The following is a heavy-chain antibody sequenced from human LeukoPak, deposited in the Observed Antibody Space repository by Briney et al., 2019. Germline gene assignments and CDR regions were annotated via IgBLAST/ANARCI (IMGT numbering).Heavy chain of an antibody. CDR1: GFTFSDYY. Sequence: GGSPRLSCAASGFTFSDYYMSWIRQAPGKGLECVSYISSSGSTIYYADSVRGRFTISRDNARNSLYLQMNSLRAEDTAVYYCARVMVRGLSPFGGFDPWGQGTLVTVSS. CDR3: ARVMVRGLSPFGGFDP. V-gene: IGHV3-11*01. CDR2: ISSSGSTI. D-gene: IGHD3-10*01. J-gene: IGHJ5*02.